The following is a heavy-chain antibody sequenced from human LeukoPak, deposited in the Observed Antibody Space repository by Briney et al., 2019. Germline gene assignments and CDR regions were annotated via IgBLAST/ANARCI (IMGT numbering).Heavy chain of an antibody. CDR3: ATDSYYDSSGLYYYYGMDV. D-gene: IGHD3-22*01. V-gene: IGHV3-23*01. CDR1: GFTFSSYA. J-gene: IGHJ6*02. Sequence: GGSLRLSCAASGFTFSSYAMSWVHQAPGKGLEWVSAISGSGGSTYYADSVRGRFTISRDNSKNTLYLKMHSLRAEDQAVYYCATDSYYDSSGLYYYYGMDVWGQGTTVTVSS. CDR2: ISGSGGST.